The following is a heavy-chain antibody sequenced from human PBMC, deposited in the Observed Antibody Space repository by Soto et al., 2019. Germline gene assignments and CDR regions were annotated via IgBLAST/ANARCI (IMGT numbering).Heavy chain of an antibody. Sequence: ASVKVSCKVSGYTLTELSMHWVRQAPGKGLEWMGGFDPEDGETIYAQKFQGRVTMTEDTSTDTAYMELSSLRSEVTAVYYCATPIAAAGTDAFDIWGQGTMVTVSS. CDR3: ATPIAAAGTDAFDI. V-gene: IGHV1-24*01. CDR1: GYTLTELS. J-gene: IGHJ3*02. D-gene: IGHD6-13*01. CDR2: FDPEDGET.